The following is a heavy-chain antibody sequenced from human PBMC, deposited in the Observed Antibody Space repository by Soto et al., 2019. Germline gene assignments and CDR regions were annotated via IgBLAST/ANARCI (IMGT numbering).Heavy chain of an antibody. CDR3: ARDDYYYYYGMDV. CDR2: IWYDGSNK. Sequence: VGSLRLSCAASGFTFSNYGIHWGRQAPGKGLEWVAIIWYDGSNKYYADSVKGRFTISRDNSKNTVYLQMNSLRAEDTAVYYCARDDYYYYYGMDVWGQGTTVTVSS. V-gene: IGHV3-33*08. J-gene: IGHJ6*02. CDR1: GFTFSNYG.